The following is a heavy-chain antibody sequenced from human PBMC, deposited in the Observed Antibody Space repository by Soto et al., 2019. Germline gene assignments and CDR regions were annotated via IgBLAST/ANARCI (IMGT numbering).Heavy chain of an antibody. V-gene: IGHV1-18*01. J-gene: IGHJ4*02. CDR2: ISAHNGNT. CDR1: GYTFTSYG. D-gene: IGHD1-26*01. CDR3: ASSREGGSGRYFDY. Sequence: QVQLVQSGAEVRKPGASVKVSCKASGYTFTSYGLTWVRQAPGQGLEGMGWISAHNGNTNYAQKLQGRVTMTTDTSTSTAYMELRSLRSDDTAVYYCASSREGGSGRYFDYWGQGTLATVSS.